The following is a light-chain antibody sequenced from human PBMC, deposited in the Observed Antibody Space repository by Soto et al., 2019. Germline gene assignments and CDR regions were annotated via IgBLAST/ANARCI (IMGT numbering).Light chain of an antibody. J-gene: IGLJ1*01. V-gene: IGLV3-1*01. CDR3: QAWDSSTLYV. Sequence: SYELTQPPSVSVSPGQTASITCSGDILVVNYACSYQQKPGQSPVLVIYQDSKRPSGIPERFSGSNSGNTATLTISGTQAMDEADYYCQAWDSSTLYVYGTGTKLTVL. CDR1: ILVVNY. CDR2: QDS.